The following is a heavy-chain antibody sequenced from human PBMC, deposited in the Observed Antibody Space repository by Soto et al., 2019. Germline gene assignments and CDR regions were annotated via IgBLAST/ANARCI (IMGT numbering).Heavy chain of an antibody. Sequence: GESLKISGKGSGYRFTDYWIGWVRQMPGKGLEWMGIIYPGDSDTRYSPSFQGQVTISADKSISTAYLQWSSLKASDTAMYYCARRDTSGLHYFDNWGQGALVTVSS. V-gene: IGHV5-51*01. J-gene: IGHJ4*02. CDR1: GYRFTDYW. D-gene: IGHD3-22*01. CDR3: ARRDTSGLHYFDN. CDR2: IYPGDSDT.